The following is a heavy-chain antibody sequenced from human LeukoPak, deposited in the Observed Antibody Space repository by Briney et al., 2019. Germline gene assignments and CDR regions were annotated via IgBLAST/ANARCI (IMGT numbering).Heavy chain of an antibody. V-gene: IGHV3-30*03. CDR1: GFTFSRCG. CDR2: ISYDGTNK. CDR3: ARSKGTSAPNAFDI. D-gene: IGHD2-2*01. Sequence: GGSLRLSCAASGFTFSRCGMHWVRQAPGKGLEWVAVISYDGTNKYYADSVKGRFTISRDNAKNSLYLQMNSLRAEDTAVYYCARSKGTSAPNAFDIWGQGTMVTVSS. J-gene: IGHJ3*02.